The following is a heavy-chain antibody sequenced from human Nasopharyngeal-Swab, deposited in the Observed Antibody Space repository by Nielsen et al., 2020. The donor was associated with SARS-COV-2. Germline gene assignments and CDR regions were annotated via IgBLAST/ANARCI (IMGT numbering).Heavy chain of an antibody. D-gene: IGHD3-22*01. V-gene: IGHV3-7*01. CDR3: ARSLYYYYDSSGYSL. CDR2: IKQDGSEK. J-gene: IGHJ4*02. Sequence: GESLKISCAAAGFTFSSDWMSWVRQAPGKGPEWVANIKQDGSEKYYVDSVKGRFTISRDNAKNSLYLQMNSLRAEDTAVYYCARSLYYYYDSSGYSLWGQGTLVTVSS. CDR1: GFTFSSDW.